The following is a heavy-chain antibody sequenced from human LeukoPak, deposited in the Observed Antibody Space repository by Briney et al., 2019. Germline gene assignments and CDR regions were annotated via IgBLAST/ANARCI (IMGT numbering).Heavy chain of an antibody. Sequence: GGSLRLSCAASGFAFSTYWMTRVRQVPGRGLEWVANIKSDGSAEYYVDSVKGRFTISRDNARNSLYLQMNSLRVDDTAVYYCATNAWEILHQWGQGTLVTVSS. CDR3: ATNAWEILHQ. J-gene: IGHJ4*02. D-gene: IGHD1-26*01. V-gene: IGHV3-7*05. CDR2: IKSDGSAE. CDR1: GFAFSTYW.